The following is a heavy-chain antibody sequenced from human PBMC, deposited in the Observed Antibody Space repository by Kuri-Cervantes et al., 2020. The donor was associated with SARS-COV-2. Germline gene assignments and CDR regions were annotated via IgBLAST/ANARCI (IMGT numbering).Heavy chain of an antibody. D-gene: IGHD6-19*01. J-gene: IGHJ3*02. CDR2: ISSSSSYI. V-gene: IGHV3-21*01. Sequence: LSLTCAASGFTFSSYSMNWVRQAPGKGLEWVSSISSSSSYIYYADSVKGRFTISRDNAKNSLYLQMNSLRAEDTAVYYCARGLSGWLAFDIWGQGTMVTVSS. CDR3: ARGLSGWLAFDI. CDR1: GFTFSSYS.